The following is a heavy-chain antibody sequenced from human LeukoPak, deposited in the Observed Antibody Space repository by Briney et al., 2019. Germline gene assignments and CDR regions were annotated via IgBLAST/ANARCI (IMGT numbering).Heavy chain of an antibody. Sequence: GGSLRLSCAASGFTFSSYAMSWVRQAPGKGLEWVSAISGSGGSTYYADSVKGRFTISRDNSKNTLYLQMNSLRAEDTAVYYCAKDPRGVGATINWFDPWGQGTLVTVSS. CDR1: GFTFSSYA. CDR3: AKDPRGVGATINWFDP. V-gene: IGHV3-23*01. D-gene: IGHD1-26*01. CDR2: ISGSGGST. J-gene: IGHJ5*02.